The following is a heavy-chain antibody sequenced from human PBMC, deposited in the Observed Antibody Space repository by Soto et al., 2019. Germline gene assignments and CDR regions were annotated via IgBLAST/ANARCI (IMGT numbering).Heavy chain of an antibody. CDR2: ISDSDGRT. J-gene: IGHJ5*02. V-gene: IGHV3-23*01. Sequence: EGQILESGGGLVQPGGSLRLSCVASGFTFSTSAMNWVRQAPGKGPDWVSIISDSDGRTYYADSVKGRFTISRDNSRNTLFRDMNILRAEDTAVYYCAKSLNINGKNRFALWCQGTLVTVSA. CDR1: GFTFSTSA. CDR3: AKSLNINGKNRFAL.